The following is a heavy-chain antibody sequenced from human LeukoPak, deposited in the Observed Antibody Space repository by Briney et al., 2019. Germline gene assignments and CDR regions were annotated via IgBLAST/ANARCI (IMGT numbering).Heavy chain of an antibody. J-gene: IGHJ4*02. CDR1: GYTFTSYD. CDR3: ARGQLLDPGQVDY. D-gene: IGHD2-2*01. V-gene: IGHV1-8*03. CDR2: MNPNSGNT. Sequence: ASVKVSCKASGYTFTSYDINWVRQATGQGLEWMGWMNPNSGNTGYAQKFQGRVTITRNTSISTAYMELSSLRSEDTAVYYCARGQLLDPGQVDYWGQGALVTVSS.